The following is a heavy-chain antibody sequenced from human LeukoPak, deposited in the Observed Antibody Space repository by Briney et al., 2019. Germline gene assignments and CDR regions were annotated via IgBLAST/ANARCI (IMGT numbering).Heavy chain of an antibody. V-gene: IGHV3-23*01. CDR3: AKDIDLTYYFDY. D-gene: IGHD3-16*01. J-gene: IGHJ4*02. Sequence: GGSLRLSCAASGFTFSSYAMSWVRQAPGKGLEWVSAISGSGGSTYYADSVKGRFTVSRDNSKNTLYLQMNSLRAEDTAVYYCAKDIDLTYYFDYWGQGTLVTVSS. CDR2: ISGSGGST. CDR1: GFTFSSYA.